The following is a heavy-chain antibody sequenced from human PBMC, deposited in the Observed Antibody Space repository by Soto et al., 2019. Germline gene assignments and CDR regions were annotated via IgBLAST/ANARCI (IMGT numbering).Heavy chain of an antibody. CDR3: ATDGAGSYHTSMDV. Sequence: PGGSLRLSCAASGFSFSGYGMHWVRQAPGKGLEWVAIISYDGSNPNYADSVKGRFTISWDNSKNTLYLQMNRLRAEDTAEYYCATDGAGSYHTSMDVWGQGTAVTVSS. D-gene: IGHD3-10*01. CDR1: GFSFSGYG. CDR2: ISYDGSNP. V-gene: IGHV3-30*03. J-gene: IGHJ6*02.